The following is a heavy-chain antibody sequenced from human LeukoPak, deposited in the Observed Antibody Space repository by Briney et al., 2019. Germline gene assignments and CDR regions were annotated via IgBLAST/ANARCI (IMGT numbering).Heavy chain of an antibody. D-gene: IGHD5-18*01. Sequence: GGSLRLSCAASGFTFSDYYMSWIRQAPGKGLEWVSYISSSGSTIYYADSVKGRFTISRDNAKNSLYLQMNSLRAEDTAVYYCARVETQYSYGEDNWFDPWGQGTLVTVSS. CDR3: ARVETQYSYGEDNWFDP. CDR1: GFTFSDYY. V-gene: IGHV3-11*01. CDR2: ISSSGSTI. J-gene: IGHJ5*02.